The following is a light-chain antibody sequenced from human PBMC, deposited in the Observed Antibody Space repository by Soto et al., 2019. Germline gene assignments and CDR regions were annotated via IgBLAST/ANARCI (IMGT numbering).Light chain of an antibody. V-gene: IGLV2-14*01. CDR3: TSYTTRNTWV. Sequence: QSALTQPASVSGSPGQSITISCTGTSSDVGRYNYVSWFQHHPGKAPKVMIYEVTNRPSGVSIRFSGSKSGYTASLTISGLQAEDEPDYYSTSYTTRNTWVFGGGTKVTVL. CDR2: EVT. J-gene: IGLJ3*02. CDR1: SSDVGRYNY.